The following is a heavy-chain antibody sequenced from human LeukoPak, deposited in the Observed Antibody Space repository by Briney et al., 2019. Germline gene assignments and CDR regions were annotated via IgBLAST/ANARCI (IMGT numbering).Heavy chain of an antibody. CDR3: ARNYGSGRGGWFDP. CDR1: GGSISSSSYY. D-gene: IGHD3-10*01. V-gene: IGHV4-39*07. CDR2: IYYSGST. Sequence: PSETLSLTCAVSGGSISSSSYYWGWIRQPPGKRLEWVGRIYYSGSTYYNPSLKSRVTISVDTSKIQFSLKLSSVTAADTAVYYCARNYGSGRGGWFDPWGQGTLVTVSS. J-gene: IGHJ5*02.